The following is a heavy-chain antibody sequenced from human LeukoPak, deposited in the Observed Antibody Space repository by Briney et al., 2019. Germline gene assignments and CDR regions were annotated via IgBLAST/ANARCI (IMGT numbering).Heavy chain of an antibody. J-gene: IGHJ6*03. CDR3: ASQEDIVVVPAAIDYYYYYMDV. Sequence: ASVKVSCKASGGTFISYAISWVRQAPGQGLEWMGGIIPIFGTANYAQKFQGRVTITADESPSTAYMELSSLRSEETAVYYCASQEDIVVVPAAIDYYYYYMDVWGKGTTVTVSS. CDR2: IIPIFGTA. V-gene: IGHV1-69*13. CDR1: GGTFISYA. D-gene: IGHD2-2*01.